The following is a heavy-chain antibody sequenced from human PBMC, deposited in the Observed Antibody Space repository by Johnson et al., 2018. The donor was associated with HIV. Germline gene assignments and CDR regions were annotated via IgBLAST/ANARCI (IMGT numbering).Heavy chain of an antibody. CDR1: GFTFSNAW. J-gene: IGHJ3*02. Sequence: VQLVESGGGLVKPGGSLRLSCAASGFTFSNAWMNWVRQAPGKGLEWVGRIKSKTDGGTTDYAAPGKGRFTISRDDSNNMLYLQMNNLKMEEKAVDYCTTDGGYCSSTSCYDLNDAFDIWGQGTMVTVSS. CDR2: IKSKTDGGTT. V-gene: IGHV3-15*01. D-gene: IGHD2-2*01. CDR3: TTDGGYCSSTSCYDLNDAFDI.